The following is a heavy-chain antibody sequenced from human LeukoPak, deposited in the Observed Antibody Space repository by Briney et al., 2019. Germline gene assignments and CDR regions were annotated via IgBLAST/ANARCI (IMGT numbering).Heavy chain of an antibody. Sequence: GGSLRLSCAASGFTFSSYSMNWIRQAPGKGLEWVAVISYDGNNKYYADSVKGRLTISRDNSKNTLYLQMNSLRAEDTAVYYCARDYLWGSYRYTPLDYWGQGTLVTVSS. J-gene: IGHJ4*02. CDR2: ISYDGNNK. CDR1: GFTFSSYS. V-gene: IGHV3-30*03. CDR3: ARDYLWGSYRYTPLDY. D-gene: IGHD3-16*02.